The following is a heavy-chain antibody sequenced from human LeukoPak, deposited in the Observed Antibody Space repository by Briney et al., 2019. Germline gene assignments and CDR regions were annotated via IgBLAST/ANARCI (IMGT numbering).Heavy chain of an antibody. CDR2: ISSSSSYI. D-gene: IGHD3-10*01. Sequence: GGSLRLSCAASGFTFSSYSMNWVRQAPGKGLEWVSSISSSSSYIYYADSVKGRFTISRDNAKNSLYLQMNSLRAEDTAVYYCARAMEYYYGSGSYPADYWGQGTPVTVSS. J-gene: IGHJ4*02. V-gene: IGHV3-21*01. CDR1: GFTFSSYS. CDR3: ARAMEYYYGSGSYPADY.